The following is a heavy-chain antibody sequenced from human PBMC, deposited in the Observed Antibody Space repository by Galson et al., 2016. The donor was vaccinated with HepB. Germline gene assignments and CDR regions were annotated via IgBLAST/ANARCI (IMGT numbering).Heavy chain of an antibody. D-gene: IGHD2-21*01. CDR2: ILYSGST. CDR3: ARQDLWSIEY. J-gene: IGHJ4*02. CDR1: GDSISRYY. V-gene: IGHV4-59*08. Sequence: SETLSLTCTVSGDSISRYYWTWIRQPPGKGLEWIGYILYSGSTNYNPSPESRVTISLDTSRNQFSLKMTSVTAADTALYYCARQDLWSIEYWGQGILVTVSS.